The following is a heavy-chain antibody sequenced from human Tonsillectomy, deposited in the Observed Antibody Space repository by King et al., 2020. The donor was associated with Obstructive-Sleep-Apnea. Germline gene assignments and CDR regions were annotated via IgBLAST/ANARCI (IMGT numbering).Heavy chain of an antibody. V-gene: IGHV4-59*08. CDR1: GDSISNYY. CDR3: ARHRGVEDYGGYGDYFDY. J-gene: IGHJ4*02. Sequence: QLQESGPGLVKPSETLSLTCTVSGDSISNYYWSWIRQPPGKGLEWIGYMYYSGNTNYNPSLKSRVTISADTSKIQFSLRLNSVGAADTAVYYCARHRGVEDYGGYGDYFDYWGQGTLVTVSS. D-gene: IGHD5-12*01. CDR2: MYYSGNT.